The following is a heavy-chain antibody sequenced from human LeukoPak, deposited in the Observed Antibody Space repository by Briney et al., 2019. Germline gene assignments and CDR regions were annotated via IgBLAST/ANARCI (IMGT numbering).Heavy chain of an antibody. CDR1: GFTFTMFG. V-gene: IGHV3-23*01. CDR2: ISGSGGST. Sequence: GSLRLSCAASGFTFTMFGMSWVRQATGKGLEWVSGISGSGGSTYYADSVKGRFTISRDNSKNTLYLQMNSLRAEDTAVYYCAKDPYSSGWYYFDYWGQGTLVTVSS. D-gene: IGHD6-19*01. CDR3: AKDPYSSGWYYFDY. J-gene: IGHJ4*02.